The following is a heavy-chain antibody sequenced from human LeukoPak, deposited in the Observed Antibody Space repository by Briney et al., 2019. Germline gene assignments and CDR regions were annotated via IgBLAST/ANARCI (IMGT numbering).Heavy chain of an antibody. CDR3: ARDPDY. CDR1: GGSISTYY. Sequence: SETLSLTCSVSGGSISTYYWSWIRQPPGKGLEWIGYMYYSGSTNYNPSLKSRVTISVDTSKNQFSLKLSSVTPADTAVYYCARDPDYWGQGTLVTVSS. CDR2: MYYSGST. V-gene: IGHV4-59*01. J-gene: IGHJ4*02.